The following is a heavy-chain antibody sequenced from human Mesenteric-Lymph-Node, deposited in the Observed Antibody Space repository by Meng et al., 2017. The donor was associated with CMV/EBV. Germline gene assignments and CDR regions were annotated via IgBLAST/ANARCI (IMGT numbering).Heavy chain of an antibody. Sequence: GESLKISCAASGFTFSTYGLNWVRRAPGKGLEWISSIGSSGTYYADSVRGRVTISRDNARSPLYLQMNSLRAEDTAIYYCTRLKGREWQLNWYFDLWGRGTLVTVSS. CDR3: TRLKGREWQLNWYFDL. CDR2: IGSSGTY. D-gene: IGHD1-26*01. V-gene: IGHV3-21*04. CDR1: GFTFSTYG. J-gene: IGHJ2*01.